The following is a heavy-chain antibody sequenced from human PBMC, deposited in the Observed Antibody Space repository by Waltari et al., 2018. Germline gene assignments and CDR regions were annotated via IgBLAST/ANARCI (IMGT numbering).Heavy chain of an antibody. Sequence: QVQLQESGPGLVKPSETLSLTCTVPGGSISSHYWSWIRQPPGKGLEWIGYIYYSGSTNYNPSLKSRVTISVDTSKNQFSVRLTSVTAADTAVYYCVRDLGGSGNSWFDAWGQGALVSVSS. CDR3: VRDLGGSGNSWFDA. D-gene: IGHD3-10*01. V-gene: IGHV4-59*08. CDR2: IYYSGST. CDR1: GGSISSHY. J-gene: IGHJ5*02.